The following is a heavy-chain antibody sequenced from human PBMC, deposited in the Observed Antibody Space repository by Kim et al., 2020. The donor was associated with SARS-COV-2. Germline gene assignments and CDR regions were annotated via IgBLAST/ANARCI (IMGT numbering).Heavy chain of an antibody. J-gene: IGHJ4*02. CDR3: ARVLSPIDN. CDR2: IYTGGNT. Sequence: GGSLRLSCAASGFIVSGNYMTWVRQAPGKGLEWVSVIYTGGNTYYADSVKGRFTLSRDISKNTLYLQMNSLRVEDTAVYYCARVLSPIDNWGPGTLVTVSS. CDR1: GFIVSGNY. V-gene: IGHV3-66*01.